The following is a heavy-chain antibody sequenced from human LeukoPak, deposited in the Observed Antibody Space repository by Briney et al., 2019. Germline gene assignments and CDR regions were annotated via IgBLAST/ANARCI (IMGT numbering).Heavy chain of an antibody. D-gene: IGHD1-26*01. CDR1: GGTFSSYT. Sequence: ASVKVSCKASGGTFSSYTISWVRQAPGQGLEWMGRIIPILGIANYAQKFQGRVTITADKSTGTVYMELSSLRSEDTAVYYCARGDMGPLDYWGQGTLVTVSS. CDR3: ARGDMGPLDY. V-gene: IGHV1-69*02. CDR2: IIPILGIA. J-gene: IGHJ4*02.